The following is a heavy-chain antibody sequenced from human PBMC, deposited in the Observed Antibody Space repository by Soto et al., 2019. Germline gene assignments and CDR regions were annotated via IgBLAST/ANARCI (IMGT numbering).Heavy chain of an antibody. CDR3: ASTTFYDVFTAYYSLFDY. Sequence: QVQLQESGPGLVKPSQTLTLTCTVSGGSISSGRFYWSRIRQHPGKGLEWIGHISDSGSSCYNPSHERRVTISVDTSKNRFSLKLSAVTAADTAVYFCASTTFYDVFTAYYSLFDYWGQGTMVTVSS. CDR2: ISDSGSS. J-gene: IGHJ4*02. D-gene: IGHD3-9*01. V-gene: IGHV4-31*03. CDR1: GGSISSGRFY.